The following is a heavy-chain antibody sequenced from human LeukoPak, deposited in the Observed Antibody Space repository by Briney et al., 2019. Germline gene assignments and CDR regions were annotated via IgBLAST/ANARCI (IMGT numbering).Heavy chain of an antibody. CDR3: ARAHGIEGVVGGKRFFFYGLDV. CDR1: GGSITSYY. CDR2: FYYSGRS. D-gene: IGHD2-15*01. Sequence: SETLSLTCSVSGGSITSYYWSWIRQPPGEGLEWIGYFYYSGRSKYNPSLESRVTRSVDTSKNQFSLHLSSVTSADTAVYYCARAHGIEGVVGGKRFFFYGLDVWGKGTTVIVSS. V-gene: IGHV4-59*12. J-gene: IGHJ6*04.